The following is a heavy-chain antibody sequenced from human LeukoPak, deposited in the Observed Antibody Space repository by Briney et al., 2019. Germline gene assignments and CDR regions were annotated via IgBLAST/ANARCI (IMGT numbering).Heavy chain of an antibody. V-gene: IGHV1-2*02. D-gene: IGHD3-3*01. CDR2: INPNSGGT. CDR3: AKPLYDFWSGYYNY. J-gene: IGHJ4*02. Sequence: ASVKVSCKASGYTFTGYYMHWVRQAPGQGLEWMGWINPNSGGTNYAQKFQGRVTMTRDTSISTACMELSRLRSDDTAVYCCAKPLYDFWSGYYNYWGQGTLVTVSS. CDR1: GYTFTGYY.